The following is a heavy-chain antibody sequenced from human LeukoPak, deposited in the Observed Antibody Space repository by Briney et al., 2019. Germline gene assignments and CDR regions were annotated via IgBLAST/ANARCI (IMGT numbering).Heavy chain of an antibody. V-gene: IGHV4-59*01. CDR1: GGSISDYY. CDR2: IYYSGST. CDR3: ARAAYGSGGIFDY. Sequence: SETLSLTCTVSGGSISDYYWSWLRQPPGKGLEWIGYIYYSGSTSYNPSLKSRVTISVDTSKNQFSLSLRSVTAADTAVYFCARAAYGSGGIFDYWGQGGLVTVSS. D-gene: IGHD3-10*01. J-gene: IGHJ4*02.